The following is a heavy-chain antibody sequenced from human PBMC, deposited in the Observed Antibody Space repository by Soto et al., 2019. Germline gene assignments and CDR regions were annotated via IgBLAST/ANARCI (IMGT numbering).Heavy chain of an antibody. J-gene: IGHJ5*02. D-gene: IGHD1-26*01. CDR3: SKKPQPIVDDCWFDP. CDR1: GFTFSHYA. V-gene: IGHV3-30*04. Sequence: QVQLVESGGGVVQPGRSLRLSCAASGFTFSHYAMHWVRQAPGQGLEWLAVVSFDGNNVNYGHSVKGRFTISRDKSRDTMYLQMDSLTTEDTAVYYCSKKPQPIVDDCWFDPWGQGTLVTVSS. CDR2: VSFDGNNV.